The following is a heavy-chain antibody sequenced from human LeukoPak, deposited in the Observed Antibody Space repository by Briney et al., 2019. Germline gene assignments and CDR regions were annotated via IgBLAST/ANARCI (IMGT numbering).Heavy chain of an antibody. Sequence: GGSLRLSCAASGFTFTSYAMHWVRQAPGKGLEWVAIISYDGSNKYYADSVKGRFTISRDNSKNTLYLQMNSLRVEDTAVYYCARGLYNYGMDVWGQGTTVTVSS. V-gene: IGHV3-30-3*01. CDR2: ISYDGSNK. J-gene: IGHJ6*02. CDR1: GFTFTSYA. CDR3: ARGLYNYGMDV.